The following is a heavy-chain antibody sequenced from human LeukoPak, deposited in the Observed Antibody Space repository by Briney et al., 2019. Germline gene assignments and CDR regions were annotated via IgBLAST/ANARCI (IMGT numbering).Heavy chain of an antibody. D-gene: IGHD3-10*01. CDR3: VRDHDYYGSGSFYRYWLDP. V-gene: IGHV3-30-3*01. Sequence: GGSLRLSCAASGFTLSHYAMHWVRQAPGKGLGSVSIISYDGTHKYSADSVRGRFTISRDNSKNTLYLQMNSLRHEDTAVYYCVRDHDYYGSGSFYRYWLDPWGQGTLVTVSS. CDR2: ISYDGTHK. CDR1: GFTLSHYA. J-gene: IGHJ5*02.